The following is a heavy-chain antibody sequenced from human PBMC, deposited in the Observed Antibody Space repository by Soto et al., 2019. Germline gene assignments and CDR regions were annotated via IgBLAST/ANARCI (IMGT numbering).Heavy chain of an antibody. CDR1: GGSISSYY. D-gene: IGHD1-20*01. J-gene: IGHJ6*02. V-gene: IGHV4-59*01. Sequence: QVQLQESGPGLVKPSETLSLTCTVSGGSISSYYWSWIRQPPGKGLEWIGYIYYSGITNYNPSLKSRVTISVDTPKNQFSLKLSSVTAADTAVYYCARYKSNYYYGMDVWGHGTTVTVSS. CDR2: IYYSGIT. CDR3: ARYKSNYYYGMDV.